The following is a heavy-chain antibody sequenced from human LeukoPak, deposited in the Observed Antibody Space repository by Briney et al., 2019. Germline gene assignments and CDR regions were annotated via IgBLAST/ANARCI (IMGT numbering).Heavy chain of an antibody. CDR1: GGSISSYY. CDR3: ARGSSGYSYG. Sequence: SETQSLTCTVSGGSISSYYWSWIRQPPGKGLEWIGYISYSGSTNYNPSLKSRVTISVDTSKNQFSLKLSSVTAADTAVYYCARGSSGYSYGWGQGTLVTVSS. D-gene: IGHD5-18*01. V-gene: IGHV4-59*01. J-gene: IGHJ4*02. CDR2: ISYSGST.